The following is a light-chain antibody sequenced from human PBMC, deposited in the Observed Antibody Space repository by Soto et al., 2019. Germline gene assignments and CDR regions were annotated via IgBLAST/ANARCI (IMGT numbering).Light chain of an antibody. CDR1: SSDVGGYHY. CDR2: DVS. V-gene: IGLV2-11*01. Sequence: QSALTQPRSVSGSPGQSVTISCTGTSSDVGGYHYVSWYQQHPGKAPKLMIYDVSKRPSGVPVRFSGSKSGNTASLTISGLQAEDEADYYCCSYAGSYTGDVFGTGTKLTVL. J-gene: IGLJ1*01. CDR3: CSYAGSYTGDV.